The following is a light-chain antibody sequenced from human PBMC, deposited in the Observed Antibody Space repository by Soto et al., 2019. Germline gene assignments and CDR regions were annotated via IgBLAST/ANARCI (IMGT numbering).Light chain of an antibody. Sequence: EIPMTQSPSSVSASVGDRVTITCRASQGISSWLAWYQQKPGKDPKLLIYAASNLQSGVPSRCSGSRSGTDFTLTISSLEPEDFATYYCQQVNSVPLTFGGGTKVEFK. CDR3: QQVNSVPLT. CDR2: AAS. CDR1: QGISSW. J-gene: IGKJ4*01. V-gene: IGKV1-12*01.